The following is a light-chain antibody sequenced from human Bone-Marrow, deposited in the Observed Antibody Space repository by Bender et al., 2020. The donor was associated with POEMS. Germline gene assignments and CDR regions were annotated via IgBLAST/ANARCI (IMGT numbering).Light chain of an antibody. CDR1: SSDVGSYNL. Sequence: QSALTQPASVSGSPGQSITISCTGTSSDVGSYNLVSWYQQHPGKAPKLIIYEVNKRPSGVPDRFSGSKSGNTASLTISGLQAEDEGHYYCISYTTSSTGHVIIGGGTKLTVL. CDR2: EVN. CDR3: ISYTTSSTGHVI. J-gene: IGLJ2*01. V-gene: IGLV2-14*02.